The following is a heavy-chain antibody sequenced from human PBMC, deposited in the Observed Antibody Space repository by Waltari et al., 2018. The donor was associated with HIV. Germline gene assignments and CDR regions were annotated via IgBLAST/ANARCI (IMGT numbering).Heavy chain of an antibody. CDR1: GGSISRRSYY. D-gene: IGHD3-22*01. CDR3: ARDLGYYDSSGYYDY. V-gene: IGHV4-39*07. CDR2: IYYSGST. Sequence: QLQLQESGPGLVKPSETLPLNCTVSGGSISRRSYYWGWIRQPPGKGREWIGSIYYSGSTFDNPSLKSRVTISVDTSKNQFSLKLSSVTAADTAVYYCARDLGYYDSSGYYDYWGQGTLVTVSS. J-gene: IGHJ4*02.